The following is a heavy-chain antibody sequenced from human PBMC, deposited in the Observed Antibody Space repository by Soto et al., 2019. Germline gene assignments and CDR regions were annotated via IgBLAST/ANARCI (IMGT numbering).Heavy chain of an antibody. Sequence: SVKVSCKASGGTFSSYAISWVRQAPGQGLEWMGGIIPIFGTANYAQKFQGRATITADESTSTAYMELSSLRSEDTAVYYCAREYQRESYYYYGMDVWGQGTTVTVSS. V-gene: IGHV1-69*13. CDR2: IIPIFGTA. D-gene: IGHD2-2*01. CDR1: GGTFSSYA. J-gene: IGHJ6*02. CDR3: AREYQRESYYYYGMDV.